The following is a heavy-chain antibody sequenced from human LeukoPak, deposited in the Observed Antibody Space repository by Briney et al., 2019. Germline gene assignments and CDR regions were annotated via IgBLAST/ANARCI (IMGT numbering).Heavy chain of an antibody. CDR2: ISWNSGSI. Sequence: GGSLRLSCAASGFTFDDYAMHWVRQAPGKGLEWVSGISWNSGSIGYADSVKGRFTISRDNAKNSPYLQMNSLRAEDTALYYCAKDIGSGGNPTYDAFDIWGQGTMVTVSS. CDR1: GFTFDDYA. CDR3: AKDIGSGGNPTYDAFDI. V-gene: IGHV3-9*01. D-gene: IGHD4-23*01. J-gene: IGHJ3*02.